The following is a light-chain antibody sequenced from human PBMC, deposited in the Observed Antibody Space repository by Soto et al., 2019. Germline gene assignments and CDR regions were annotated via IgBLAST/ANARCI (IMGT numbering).Light chain of an antibody. CDR3: QSYDSSLIEPYV. CDR2: GNN. V-gene: IGLV1-40*01. Sequence: QSVLTQPPSVSGAPGQRVTISCTGSSSNIGAGYGVNWYQHLPGTAPKLLIYGNNNRPSGVPDRFSASKSGPSASLAITGLQTDDEADYYCQSYDSSLIEPYVFGTGTKVTVL. J-gene: IGLJ1*01. CDR1: SSNIGAGYG.